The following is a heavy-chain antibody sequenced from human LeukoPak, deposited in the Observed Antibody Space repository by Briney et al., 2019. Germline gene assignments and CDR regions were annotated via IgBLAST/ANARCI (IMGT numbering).Heavy chain of an antibody. CDR1: GFTFDDYA. Sequence: GGSLRLSCAASGFTFDDYAMHWVRQAPGKGLEWVSGISWNSGSIGYADSVKGRFTISRDNAKNSLYLQMNSLRAEDTALYYCAKAIHRGGNWFDPWGQGTLVTVSP. V-gene: IGHV3-9*01. CDR2: ISWNSGSI. CDR3: AKAIHRGGNWFDP. J-gene: IGHJ5*02. D-gene: IGHD3-16*01.